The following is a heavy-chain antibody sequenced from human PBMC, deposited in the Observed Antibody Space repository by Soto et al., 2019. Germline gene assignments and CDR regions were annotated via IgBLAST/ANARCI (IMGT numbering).Heavy chain of an antibody. J-gene: IGHJ6*02. D-gene: IGHD1-7*01. CDR3: ARAKRAWNSGLGDYYYYGMDV. CDR2: IYHSGST. V-gene: IGHV4-30-2*01. CDR1: GGSISSGGYS. Sequence: TLSLTCAVSGGSISSGGYSWSWIRQPPGKGLEWIGYIYHSGSTYYNPSLKSRVTISVDRSKNQFSLKLSSVTAADTAVYYCARAKRAWNSGLGDYYYYGMDVWGQGTTVTVSS.